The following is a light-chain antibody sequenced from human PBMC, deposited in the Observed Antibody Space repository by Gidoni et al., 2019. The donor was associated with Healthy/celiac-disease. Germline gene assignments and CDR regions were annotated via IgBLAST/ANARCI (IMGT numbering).Light chain of an antibody. J-gene: IGLJ2*01. CDR3: AAWDDSLSGHVV. CDR1: SSNIGSNY. V-gene: IGLV1-47*02. CDR2: SNN. Sequence: QSVLTQPPSASGTPGQRVTISCSGSSSNIGSNYVYWYQPLPGTAPKLLIYSNNQRPSGVPDRFSGSKSGTSASLAISGLRSEDEADYYCAAWDDSLSGHVVFGGGTKLTVL.